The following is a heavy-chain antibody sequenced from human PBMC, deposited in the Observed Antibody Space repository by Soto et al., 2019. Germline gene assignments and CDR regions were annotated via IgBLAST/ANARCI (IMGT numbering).Heavy chain of an antibody. CDR1: GFTFDDYA. CDR3: AKGGYNWNSYLHY. V-gene: IGHV3-9*01. D-gene: IGHD1-7*01. Sequence: EVQLVESGGGLVQPGRSLRLSCAASGFTFDDYAMHWVRQAPGKGLEWVSGISWNSGSIGYADSVKGRFTISRDNAKNSLYLQMNSLRAEDTALYYCAKGGYNWNSYLHYWGQGILVTVSS. CDR2: ISWNSGSI. J-gene: IGHJ4*02.